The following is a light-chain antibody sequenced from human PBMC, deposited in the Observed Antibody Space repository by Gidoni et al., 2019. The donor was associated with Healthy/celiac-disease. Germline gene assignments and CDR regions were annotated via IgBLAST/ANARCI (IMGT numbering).Light chain of an antibody. Sequence: QSALTQPASVSGSPGQPITISCTGTSSDVVGYNYVAWYQQLPGKAPKLMIYDVSNRPSGVSNRVSGSKSGNTASLTSSGLQAEDEADYYCRSYTSSSTQVFGGGTKLTVL. J-gene: IGLJ2*01. CDR3: RSYTSSSTQV. CDR1: SSDVVGYNY. V-gene: IGLV2-14*01. CDR2: DVS.